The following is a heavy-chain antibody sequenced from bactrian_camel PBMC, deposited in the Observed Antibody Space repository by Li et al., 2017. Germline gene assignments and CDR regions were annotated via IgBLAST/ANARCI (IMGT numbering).Heavy chain of an antibody. D-gene: IGHD3*01. CDR1: GAAYSSQC. Sequence: VQLVESGGDSVEAGGSLTLSCPTSGAAYSSQCLGWVRQAPGKGLEWVAVTTIRGYTYYSDAVKGRFTISRDNAKDTLYLQMNSLKIEDTAVYYCALGSSRQATTTARGKGTQVTVS. CDR2: TTIRGYT. J-gene: IGHJ4*01. V-gene: IGHV3S40*01.